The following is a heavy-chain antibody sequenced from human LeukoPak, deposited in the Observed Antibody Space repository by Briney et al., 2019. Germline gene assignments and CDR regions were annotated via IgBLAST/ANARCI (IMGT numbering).Heavy chain of an antibody. CDR1: GFTFSSYD. Sequence: GGSLRLSCAASGFTFSSYDMHWVRQTTGKGLEWVSAIGTAGDTYYPGSVKGRFTISRENAKNSLYPQMNSLRAGDTAVYYCARGTVTGIESAFDIWGQGTMVTVSS. J-gene: IGHJ3*02. V-gene: IGHV3-13*01. CDR3: ARGTVTGIESAFDI. D-gene: IGHD6-19*01. CDR2: IGTAGDT.